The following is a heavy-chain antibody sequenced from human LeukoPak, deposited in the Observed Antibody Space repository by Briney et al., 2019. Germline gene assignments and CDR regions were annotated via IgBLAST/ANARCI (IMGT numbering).Heavy chain of an antibody. CDR1: GGSVSSWY. CDR3: GLGFNY. Sequence: SETLSLTCTVSGGSVSSWYWSWIRQPPGKGLEGMGNIYNSGNTNYNPSLKSRVTISIDTSKNQFSLRLTSVTAADTAIYASGLGFNYWGQGILVTVSS. D-gene: IGHD3-16*01. V-gene: IGHV4-59*02. CDR2: IYNSGNT. J-gene: IGHJ4*02.